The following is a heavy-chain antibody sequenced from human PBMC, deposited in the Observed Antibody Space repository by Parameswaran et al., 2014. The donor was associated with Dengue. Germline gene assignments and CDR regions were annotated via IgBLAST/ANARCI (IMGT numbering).Heavy chain of an antibody. CDR3: ARADIWVRGVN. Sequence: RWIRQPPGKGLEWIGEIYHSGSTNYNPSLKSRVTISVDKSKNQFSLKLSSVTAADTAVYYCARADIWVRGVNWGQGTLVTVSS. D-gene: IGHD3-10*01. J-gene: IGHJ4*02. CDR2: IYHSGST. V-gene: IGHV4-4*02.